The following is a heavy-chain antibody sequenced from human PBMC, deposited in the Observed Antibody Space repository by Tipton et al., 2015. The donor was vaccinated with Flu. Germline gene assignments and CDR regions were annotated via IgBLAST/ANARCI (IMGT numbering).Heavy chain of an antibody. CDR1: GGSISSYY. J-gene: IGHJ2*01. Sequence: TLSLTCTVSGGSISSYYWSWIRQPPGKGLEWIGYIYYSGSTSYNPSLQSRVTISVDTSRNQFSLNLKSVTAADTAVYYCARELATNDWYFDHWGRGTLVTVSS. CDR3: ARELATNDWYFDH. CDR2: IYYSGST. V-gene: IGHV4-59*01. D-gene: IGHD5-12*01.